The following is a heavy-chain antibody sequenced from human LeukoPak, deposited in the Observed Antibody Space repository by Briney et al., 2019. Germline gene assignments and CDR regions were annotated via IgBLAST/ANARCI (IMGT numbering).Heavy chain of an antibody. Sequence: GASVKVSCKASGYTFTSYYMHWVRQAPGQGLEWMGIINPSGGSTSYAQKFQGRVTMTRDTSTSTVYMELSSLRSEGTAVYYCARGLHRSHFWSGSYYYYYGMDVWGQGTTVTVSS. V-gene: IGHV1-46*01. J-gene: IGHJ6*02. CDR1: GYTFTSYY. CDR2: INPSGGST. D-gene: IGHD3-3*02. CDR3: ARGLHRSHFWSGSYYYYYGMDV.